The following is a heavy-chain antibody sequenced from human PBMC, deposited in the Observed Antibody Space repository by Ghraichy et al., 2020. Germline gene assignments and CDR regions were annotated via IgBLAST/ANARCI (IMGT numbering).Heavy chain of an antibody. J-gene: IGHJ4*02. CDR2: ISSSGSDT. D-gene: IGHD6-19*01. Sequence: DMRWGGQAPGKGLGGVSCISSSGSDTNYADSVKGRFTISRDNAKNSLYLQMNNLRAEATAVYYCARAWGYSSGWSIGYWGQGTLVTVSS. V-gene: IGHV3-11*06. CDR1: D. CDR3: ARAWGYSSGWSIGY.